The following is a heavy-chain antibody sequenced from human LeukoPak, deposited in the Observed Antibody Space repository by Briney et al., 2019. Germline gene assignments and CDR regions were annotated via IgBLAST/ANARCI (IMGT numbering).Heavy chain of an antibody. J-gene: IGHJ6*04. Sequence: QAGGSLRLSCAASGFTFSSYGMHWVRQAPGKGLEWVAVISYDGSNKYYADSVKGRFTISRDNSKNTLYLQMNSLRAEDTAVYYCAKDPWRFGGLLYPAYYGMDVWGKGTTVTVSS. CDR1: GFTFSSYG. CDR2: ISYDGSNK. CDR3: AKDPWRFGGLLYPAYYGMDV. D-gene: IGHD3-10*01. V-gene: IGHV3-30*18.